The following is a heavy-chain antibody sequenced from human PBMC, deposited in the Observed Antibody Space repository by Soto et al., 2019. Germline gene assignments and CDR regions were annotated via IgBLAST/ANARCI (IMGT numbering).Heavy chain of an antibody. Sequence: GGSLRLSCAASGFTFSNYWMHWVRQAPGKGLMWVSRINSDGSSTTYADSVKGRFTISRDNTKNTLYLQMSSLRTEDTAVYYCARALDFWSAYFDYWGQGSLDTVSS. V-gene: IGHV3-74*01. CDR1: GFTFSNYW. CDR3: ARALDFWSAYFDY. J-gene: IGHJ4*02. D-gene: IGHD3-3*01. CDR2: INSDGSST.